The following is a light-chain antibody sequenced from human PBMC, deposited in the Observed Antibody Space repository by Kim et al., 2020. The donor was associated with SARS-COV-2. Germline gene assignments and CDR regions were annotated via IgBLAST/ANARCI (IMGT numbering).Light chain of an antibody. V-gene: IGLV3-1*01. CDR2: QDT. Sequence: SVSPGQTASITCSGDKLGDKYACWYRQRPGQSPVLVIYQDTKRPSGMPERFAGCNSGNTATLTISGTQAMDEADYYCQAWDSSTAVFGGGTQLTVL. J-gene: IGLJ3*02. CDR1: KLGDKY. CDR3: QAWDSSTAV.